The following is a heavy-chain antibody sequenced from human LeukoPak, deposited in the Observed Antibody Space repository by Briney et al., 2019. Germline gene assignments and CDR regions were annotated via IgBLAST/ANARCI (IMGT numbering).Heavy chain of an antibody. Sequence: PSETLSLTCTVSGGSISSHYWSWIRQPPGKGLEWIGYIYYSGSTNYNPSLKSRVTISVDTSKNQFSLKLSPVTAADTAVYHCARGGRLGLQFPYYDFWSGYSANTHFDYWGQGTLVTVSS. CDR1: GGSISSHY. CDR2: IYYSGST. J-gene: IGHJ4*02. V-gene: IGHV4-59*11. D-gene: IGHD3-3*01. CDR3: ARGGRLGLQFPYYDFWSGYSANTHFDY.